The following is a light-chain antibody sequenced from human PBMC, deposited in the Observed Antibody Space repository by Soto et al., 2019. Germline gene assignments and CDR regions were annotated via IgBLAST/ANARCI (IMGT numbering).Light chain of an antibody. CDR3: QHLDSYST. Sequence: DIQLTQSPSFLSASVGDRVTITCRASQGISSYLAWYQQKPGKAPKLLIYAASTLQSGVPSRFSGSGSGTEFTLTISSRQPEDVATYYCQHLDSYSTFGQGTRLEMK. CDR2: AAS. CDR1: QGISSY. V-gene: IGKV1-9*01. J-gene: IGKJ5*01.